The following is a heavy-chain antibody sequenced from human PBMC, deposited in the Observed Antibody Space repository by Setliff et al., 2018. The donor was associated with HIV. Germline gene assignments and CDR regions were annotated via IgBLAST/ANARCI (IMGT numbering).Heavy chain of an antibody. CDR2: IYTSGST. V-gene: IGHV4-61*09. J-gene: IGHJ4*02. D-gene: IGHD6-13*01. Sequence: KPSETLSLTCTVSGGSISSGSYYWSWIRQPAGKGLEWIGHIYTSGSTNYNPSLKSRVTISVDTSTNQFSLKLSSVTAADTAVYYYARGSLYSSSSCFDYWGQGTLVTVSS. CDR3: ARGSLYSSSSCFDY. CDR1: GGSISSGSYY.